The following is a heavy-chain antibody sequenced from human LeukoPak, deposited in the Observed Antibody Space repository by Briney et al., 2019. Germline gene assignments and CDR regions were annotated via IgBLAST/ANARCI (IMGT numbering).Heavy chain of an antibody. CDR3: AKHQFYYDSSGFDY. CDR1: GFTLSTNY. CDR2: IYSAGST. D-gene: IGHD3-22*01. Sequence: RGSLRLSCAASGFTLSTNYMSWVRQAPGKGLEWVSVIYSAGSTYYADSVKGRFTISRDNSKNTLYLQMNSLRAEDTAVYYCAKHQFYYDSSGFDYWGQGTLVTVSS. J-gene: IGHJ4*02. V-gene: IGHV3-66*04.